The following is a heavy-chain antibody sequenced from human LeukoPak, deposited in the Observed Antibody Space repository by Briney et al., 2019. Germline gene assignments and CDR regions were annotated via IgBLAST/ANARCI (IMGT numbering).Heavy chain of an antibody. V-gene: IGHV1-46*01. CDR2: INPSDGST. Sequence: ASVKVSCKASGYIFTSYYMYWVRQAPGQGLEWMGKINPSDGSTRYAQKFQGRVTMTRDMSTSTVYMELSSLRAEDTAVYYCARDSGKVGDDGILDYWGQGTLVTVSS. CDR3: ARDSGKVGDDGILDY. CDR1: GYIFTSYY. D-gene: IGHD2-21*01. J-gene: IGHJ4*02.